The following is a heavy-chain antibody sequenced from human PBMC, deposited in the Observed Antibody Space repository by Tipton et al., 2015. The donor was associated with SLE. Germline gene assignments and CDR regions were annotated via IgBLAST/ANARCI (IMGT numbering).Heavy chain of an antibody. D-gene: IGHD5-12*01. Sequence: TLSLTCTVSGGSISSYYWSWIRQPPGKGLEWIGDIYYSGSTNYNPSLKSRVTISVDTSKNQFSLKLSSVTAADTAVYYCARDLGYIAFDFWGQGTMVTVSS. V-gene: IGHV4-59*01. CDR3: ARDLGYIAFDF. CDR2: IYYSGST. CDR1: GGSISSYY. J-gene: IGHJ3*01.